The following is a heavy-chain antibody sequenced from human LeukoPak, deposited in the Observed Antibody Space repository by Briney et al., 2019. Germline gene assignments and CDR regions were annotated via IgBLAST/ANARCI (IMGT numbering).Heavy chain of an antibody. CDR1: GFTFSSYG. Sequence: PGGSLRLSCAASGFTFSSYGMHWVRQAPSKGLEWVAFIRYDGSNKYYADSVKGRFTISRDNSKNTLYLQMNSLRAEDTAVYYCAPGSGSRFDYWGQGTLVTVSS. V-gene: IGHV3-30*02. CDR2: IRYDGSNK. J-gene: IGHJ4*02. CDR3: APGSGSRFDY. D-gene: IGHD1-26*01.